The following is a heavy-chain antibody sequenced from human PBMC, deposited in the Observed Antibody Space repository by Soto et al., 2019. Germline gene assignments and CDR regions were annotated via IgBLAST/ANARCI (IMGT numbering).Heavy chain of an antibody. CDR1: GGTFSSYA. D-gene: IGHD6-19*01. Sequence: SVKVSCKASGGTFSSYAISWVRQAPGQGLEWMGGIIPIFGTANYAQKFQGRVTITADESTSTAYMELSSLRSEDTAVYYCARGSTRVAVAGTSAFDPWGQGTLVTVSS. J-gene: IGHJ5*02. V-gene: IGHV1-69*13. CDR3: ARGSTRVAVAGTSAFDP. CDR2: IIPIFGTA.